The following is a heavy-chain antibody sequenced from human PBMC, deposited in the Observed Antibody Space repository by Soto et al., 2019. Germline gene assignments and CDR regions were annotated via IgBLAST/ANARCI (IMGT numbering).Heavy chain of an antibody. Sequence: ASVKVSCKASGYTFTSYDINWVRQATGQGLEWMGWMNPNSGNTGYAQKFQGRVTMTRNTSISTAYMELSSLRSEDTAVYYCARGASQVLWGYVYYYGMDVWGQGTTVTVSS. CDR3: ARGASQVLWGYVYYYGMDV. J-gene: IGHJ6*02. CDR2: MNPNSGNT. CDR1: GYTFTSYD. D-gene: IGHD3-16*01. V-gene: IGHV1-8*01.